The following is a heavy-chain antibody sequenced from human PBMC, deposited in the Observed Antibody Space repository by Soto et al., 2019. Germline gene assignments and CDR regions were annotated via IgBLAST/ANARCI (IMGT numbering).Heavy chain of an antibody. V-gene: IGHV4-59*08. J-gene: IGHJ4*02. CDR2: IYYTGTT. Sequence: QVQLQESGPGLVKPSETLSLTCTVSGCSISSYYWSWIRQPPGKGLEWVGYIYYTGTTNYNPALNSRVNISVDTSRNQFALELSSVTAADTALYYGARIDSGHSGRCDYWGQETLVTVSS. D-gene: IGHD5-12*01. CDR1: GCSISSYY. CDR3: ARIDSGHSGRCDY.